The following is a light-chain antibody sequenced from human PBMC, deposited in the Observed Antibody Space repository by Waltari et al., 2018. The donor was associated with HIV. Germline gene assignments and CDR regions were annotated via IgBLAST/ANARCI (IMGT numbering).Light chain of an antibody. CDR2: EDV. Sequence: SYELTQPPSVSVSPGQTAIITCSGAKWGDKYASWYQQRPGQSPVLVIYEDVKRPSGIPERFSGSNSGNTATLTISGTQAMDESDYYCQAWDSHNVIFGGGTKLTVL. CDR1: KWGDKY. V-gene: IGLV3-1*01. J-gene: IGLJ2*01. CDR3: QAWDSHNVI.